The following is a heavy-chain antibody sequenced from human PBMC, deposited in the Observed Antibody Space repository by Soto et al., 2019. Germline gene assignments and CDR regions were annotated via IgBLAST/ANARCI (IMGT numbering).Heavy chain of an antibody. D-gene: IGHD6-25*01. CDR1: GFTFSSYA. V-gene: IGHV3-23*01. CDR3: ATRRGAARYYCYGMDV. J-gene: IGHJ6*02. Sequence: PGGSLRLSCAASGFTFSSYAMSWVRQAPGKGLEWVSAISGSGGSTYYADSVKGRFTISRDNSKNTLYLQMNSLRAEDTAVYYCATRRGAARYYCYGMDVWGQGTTVTVSS. CDR2: ISGSGGST.